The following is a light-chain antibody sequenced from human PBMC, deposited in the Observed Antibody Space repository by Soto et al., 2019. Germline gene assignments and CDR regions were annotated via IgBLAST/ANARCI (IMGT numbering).Light chain of an antibody. CDR1: STDVGDYMF. J-gene: IGLJ2*01. CDR2: DVS. CDR3: CSYAGNSVV. Sequence: QSVLTQPRSVSGSPGQSVTMSCTGTSTDVGDYMFVSWYQQHPDKAPKLMIYDVSERPSGVPDRFSGSKSGDTASLTISGLQAEDEADYYCCSYAGNSVVFGGGTKVTVL. V-gene: IGLV2-11*01.